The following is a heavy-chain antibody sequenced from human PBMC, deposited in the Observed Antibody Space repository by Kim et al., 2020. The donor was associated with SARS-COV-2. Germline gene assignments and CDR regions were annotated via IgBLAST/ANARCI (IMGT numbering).Heavy chain of an antibody. J-gene: IGHJ3*02. D-gene: IGHD6-19*01. Sequence: QKFPGSVTMTRDTSTSTVYMELSSLRSEDTAVYYCARDGSYSSGGDAFDIWGQGTMVTVSS. CDR3: ARDGSYSSGGDAFDI. V-gene: IGHV1-46*01.